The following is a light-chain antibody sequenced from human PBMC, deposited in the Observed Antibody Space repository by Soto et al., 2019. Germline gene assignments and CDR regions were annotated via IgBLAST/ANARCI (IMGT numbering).Light chain of an antibody. CDR1: QSVSSN. J-gene: IGKJ1*01. V-gene: IGKV3-15*01. CDR2: GAS. CDR3: QQYNNWWT. Sequence: EIVFTQLPAALSVSPGETTTLSCRARQSVSSNLAWYQRKPGQAPRLLICGASTRATGIPARFRGSGSGTEFTLTICSLQSEDFAVYYCQQYNNWWTFGQGTKVDIK.